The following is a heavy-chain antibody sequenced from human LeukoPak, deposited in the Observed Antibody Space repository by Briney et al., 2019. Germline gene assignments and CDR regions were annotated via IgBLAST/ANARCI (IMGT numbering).Heavy chain of an antibody. Sequence: SETLSLTCAVYGGSFSGYYWSWIRQPPGKGLEWIGEINHSGSTNYNPSLKSRVTISVDTSKNQFSLKLSSVTAADTAVYYCARGNYRRKYYYDSSGYPFDYWGQGTLVTVSS. V-gene: IGHV4-34*01. D-gene: IGHD3-22*01. CDR1: GGSFSGYY. J-gene: IGHJ4*02. CDR3: ARGNYRRKYYYDSSGYPFDY. CDR2: INHSGST.